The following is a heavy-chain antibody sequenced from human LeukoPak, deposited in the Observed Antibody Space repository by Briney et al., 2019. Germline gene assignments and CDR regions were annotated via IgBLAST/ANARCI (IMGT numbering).Heavy chain of an antibody. V-gene: IGHV4-30-4*01. CDR2: IYYSGST. D-gene: IGHD5-18*01. CDR1: GGSISSGDYY. J-gene: IGHJ3*02. Sequence: ASQTLSLTCTVSGGSISSGDYYWSWIRQPPGKGLEWIGYIYYSGSTYYNPSLKSRVTISVDTSKNQFSLKLSSVTAADTAVYYCARPGVGSGRYGAFDIWGQGTMVTVSS. CDR3: ARPGVGSGRYGAFDI.